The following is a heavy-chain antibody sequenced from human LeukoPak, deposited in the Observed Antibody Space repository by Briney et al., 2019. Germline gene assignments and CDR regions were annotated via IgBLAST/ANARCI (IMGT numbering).Heavy chain of an antibody. CDR2: INPSGGST. Sequence: ASAKVSCKPSGYTFTSYYIHWVRQAPGQGLEWMGRINPSGGSTSYAQRFQGRVTMTRDMSTSTVYMELNSLRSEDTAVYYCARGGSRATVTAFDYWGQGALVTVSS. V-gene: IGHV1-46*01. J-gene: IGHJ4*02. CDR1: GYTFTSYY. D-gene: IGHD4-17*01. CDR3: ARGGSRATVTAFDY.